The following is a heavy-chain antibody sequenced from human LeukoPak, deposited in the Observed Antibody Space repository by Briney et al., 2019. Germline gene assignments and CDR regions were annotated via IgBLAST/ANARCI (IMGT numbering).Heavy chain of an antibody. V-gene: IGHV4-59*08. CDR1: GVSISSHY. D-gene: IGHD6-19*01. CDR3: ARPAVAASGDYYYMDV. CDR2: IYYSGST. Sequence: PSETLSLTCTVSGVSISSHYWSWIWQPPRKGLEWIGYIYYSGSTNYNPSLKSRVTISVDTSKNQFSLKLSSVTAADTAVYYCARPAVAASGDYYYMDVWGKGTSVTVSS. J-gene: IGHJ6*03.